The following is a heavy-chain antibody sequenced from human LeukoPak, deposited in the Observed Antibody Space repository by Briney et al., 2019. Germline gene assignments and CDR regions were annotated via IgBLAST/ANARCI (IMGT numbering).Heavy chain of an antibody. CDR2: IYFNGKT. D-gene: IGHD3-10*01. J-gene: IGHJ5*02. CDR3: ARSVVGYYGSPNWFDP. Sequence: PSETLSLTCTVSGGSTNTADYHWSWIRQSPGKGLEWIGNIYFNGKTDYNPSLKSRVTISLQMSKNQFSLKLRSVTVADTAMYYCARSVVGYYGSPNWFDPWGQGALVTVSS. V-gene: IGHV4-30-4*01. CDR1: GGSTNTADYH.